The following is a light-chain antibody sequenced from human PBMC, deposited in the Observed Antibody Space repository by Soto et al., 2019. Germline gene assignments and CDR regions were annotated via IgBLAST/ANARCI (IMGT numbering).Light chain of an antibody. V-gene: IGKV3-11*01. CDR1: QSVDTY. CDR3: LQRSNWPPWT. Sequence: EIVLAQSPATLSLSPGERATLSCRASQSVDTYVAWYQQKVGQAPRLLIYDASTRATGIPARFTGSGSGTDFTLTISTLEPEDSAVYYCLQRSNWPPWTFGQGTKVEIK. J-gene: IGKJ1*01. CDR2: DAS.